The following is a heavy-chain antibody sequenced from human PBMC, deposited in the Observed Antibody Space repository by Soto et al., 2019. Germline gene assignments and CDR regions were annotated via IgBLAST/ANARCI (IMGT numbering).Heavy chain of an antibody. CDR1: GFTFSSYA. Sequence: EVPLLESGGGLVQPGGSLRLSCAASGFTFSSYAMSWVRQAPGKGLEWVSAISGSGGSTYYADSVKGRFTISRDNSQNTLYLQMNSLRAEDTAVYYCPGVRGVIPFDYWGQGTLVTVSS. CDR3: PGVRGVIPFDY. J-gene: IGHJ4*02. CDR2: ISGSGGST. D-gene: IGHD3-10*02. V-gene: IGHV3-23*01.